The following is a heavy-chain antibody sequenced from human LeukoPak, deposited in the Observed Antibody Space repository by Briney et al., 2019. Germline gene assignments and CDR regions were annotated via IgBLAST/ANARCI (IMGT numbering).Heavy chain of an antibody. Sequence: PGGSLRLSCAASGFALGAYEMNWVRQAPGKGLEWVAYLAGSDTTKYYADSVRGRFTISRDNAKKSLYLQMNSLRAEDTALYYCTTLGYHLDSWGQGTLVTVSS. V-gene: IGHV3-48*03. CDR3: TTLGYHLDS. CDR2: LAGSDTTK. CDR1: GFALGAYE. J-gene: IGHJ4*02. D-gene: IGHD3-22*01.